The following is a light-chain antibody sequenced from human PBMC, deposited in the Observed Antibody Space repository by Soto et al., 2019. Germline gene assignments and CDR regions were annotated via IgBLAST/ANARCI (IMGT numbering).Light chain of an antibody. CDR3: QHYNNWPPYT. Sequence: EIVMTQSPAPLSVSPGERATLSCRSSQRVSTNLAWYQQKPGQAPRLLISGASTRATGIPARFSGSGSETEFTLTISSLQSEDFAVYYCQHYNNWPPYTFGQGTKVDIK. CDR2: GAS. V-gene: IGKV3-15*01. CDR1: QRVSTN. J-gene: IGKJ2*01.